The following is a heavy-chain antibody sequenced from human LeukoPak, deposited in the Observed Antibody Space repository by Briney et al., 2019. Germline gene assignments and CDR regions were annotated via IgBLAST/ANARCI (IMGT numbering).Heavy chain of an antibody. CDR2: ISGSSRPI. CDR1: GFTFSSYS. CDR3: AKGVGYGGMDV. J-gene: IGHJ6*02. V-gene: IGHV3-48*01. D-gene: IGHD2-8*01. Sequence: GGSLRLSCAASGFTFSSYSMNWVRQAPGRGLEWVSYISGSSRPIYYADSVKGRFTISRDNAKNSLYLQMNSLRAEDTAVYYCAKGVGYGGMDVWGQGTTVTVSS.